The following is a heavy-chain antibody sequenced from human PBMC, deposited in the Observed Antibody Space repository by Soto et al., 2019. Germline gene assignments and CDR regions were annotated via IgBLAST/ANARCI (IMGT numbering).Heavy chain of an antibody. V-gene: IGHV3-7*01. CDR3: ASARHIGP. J-gene: IGHJ5*02. D-gene: IGHD2-21*01. Sequence: PXGSLKLSCAASGGTFSTYWMSWVRQAPGKGLEWVANIKEDGSERNYVDSVKGRFTISRDNAENSLYLQMNSLRAEDTAVYYCASARHIGPWGQGTLVTVSS. CDR1: GGTFSTYW. CDR2: IKEDGSER.